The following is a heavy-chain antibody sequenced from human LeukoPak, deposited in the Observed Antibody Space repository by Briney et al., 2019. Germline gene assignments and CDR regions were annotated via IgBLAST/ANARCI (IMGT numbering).Heavy chain of an antibody. V-gene: IGHV3-7*03. CDR1: GFTLSSLW. CDR2: INRDGSEK. Sequence: GGSLRLSCIVSGFTLSSLWMMWVRQAPGEGLEWMTNINRDGSEKNYVDSVKGRFTITRDNAENSLYLQMNSLKVEDSAIYYCATYDSWSGYNIAYWGQGTLVTVSS. D-gene: IGHD3-3*01. CDR3: ATYDSWSGYNIAY. J-gene: IGHJ4*02.